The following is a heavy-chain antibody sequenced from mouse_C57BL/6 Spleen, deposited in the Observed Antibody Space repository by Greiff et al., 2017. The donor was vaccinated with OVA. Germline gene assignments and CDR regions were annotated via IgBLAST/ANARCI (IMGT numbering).Heavy chain of an antibody. V-gene: IGHV1-75*01. J-gene: IGHJ3*01. CDR1: GYTFTDYY. Sequence: VQLQQSGPELVKPGASVKISCKASGYTFTDYYINWVKQRPGQGLEWIGWIFPGSGSTYYNKKFKGKATLTVDKSSSTAYMLLSSLTSEDSAVYFCARGIYYDYAWFAYWGQGTLVTVSA. D-gene: IGHD2-4*01. CDR3: ARGIYYDYAWFAY. CDR2: IFPGSGST.